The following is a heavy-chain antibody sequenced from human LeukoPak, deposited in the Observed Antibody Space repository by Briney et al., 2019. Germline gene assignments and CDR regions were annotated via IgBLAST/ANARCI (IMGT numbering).Heavy chain of an antibody. J-gene: IGHJ4*02. CDR2: INPNSGGT. V-gene: IGHV1-2*02. D-gene: IGHD2-15*01. Sequence: ASVKVSCKASGYTFTGYYMHWVRQAPGQGLEWVGWINPNSGGTNYAQKFQGRVTMTRDTSISTAYMELSRLRSDDTAVYYCARRGCSGGSCYYRFDYRGQGTLVTVSS. CDR3: ARRGCSGGSCYYRFDY. CDR1: GYTFTGYY.